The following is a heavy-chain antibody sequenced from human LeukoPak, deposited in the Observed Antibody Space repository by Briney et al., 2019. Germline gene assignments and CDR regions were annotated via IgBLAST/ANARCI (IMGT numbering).Heavy chain of an antibody. Sequence: SETLSLTCTVSGGSISSSSYYWGWIRQPPGKGLEWIGSIYYSGSTYYNPSLKSRVTISVDTSNNQFSLKLSSVTAADTAVYYCARDREMSSSRGGDYFDYWGQGTLVTVSS. CDR2: IYYSGST. V-gene: IGHV4-39*07. D-gene: IGHD6-6*01. CDR1: GGSISSSSYY. CDR3: ARDREMSSSRGGDYFDY. J-gene: IGHJ4*02.